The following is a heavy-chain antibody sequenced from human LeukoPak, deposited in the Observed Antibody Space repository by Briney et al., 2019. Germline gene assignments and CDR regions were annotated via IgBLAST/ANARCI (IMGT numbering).Heavy chain of an antibody. CDR1: GYSISSGYY. V-gene: IGHV4-38-2*02. CDR2: IYHSGST. J-gene: IGHJ4*02. D-gene: IGHD1-14*01. Sequence: SETLSLTCTVSGYSISSGYYWGWIRQPPGKGLEWIGNIYHSGSTYFNPSLKSRVTLSVDTSKNQFSLKLRSVTAADTAMYYCARDRLSGPHYDYWGQGTLVTVSS. CDR3: ARDRLSGPHYDY.